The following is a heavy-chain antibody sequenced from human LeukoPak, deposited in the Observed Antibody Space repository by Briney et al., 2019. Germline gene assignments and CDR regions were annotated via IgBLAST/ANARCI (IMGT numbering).Heavy chain of an antibody. CDR3: ARGDANWGYYFDY. CDR1: GFTFSSYW. D-gene: IGHD7-27*01. J-gene: IGHJ4*02. V-gene: IGHV3-20*04. Sequence: GGSLRLSCAASGFTFSSYWMSWVRQAPGKGLEWVSGITWNGGSTGYADSVKGRFTISRDNAKNSLYLQMNSLGAEDTALYYCARGDANWGYYFDYWGQGTLVTVSS. CDR2: ITWNGGST.